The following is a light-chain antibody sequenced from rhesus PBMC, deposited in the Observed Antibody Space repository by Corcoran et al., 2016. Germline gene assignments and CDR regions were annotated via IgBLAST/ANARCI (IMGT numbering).Light chain of an antibody. CDR1: QGISSY. CDR3: LQHNSYPLT. J-gene: IGKJ4*01. CDR2: AAS. V-gene: IGKV1-28*03. Sequence: DIQMTQSPSSLSASVGDTVTITCRASQGISSYLNWFQQKPGKAPKLLIYAASSLESGVPSRFSGSGSGTDFPLTISSLQPEDFAVYYCLQHNSYPLTFGGGTKVELK.